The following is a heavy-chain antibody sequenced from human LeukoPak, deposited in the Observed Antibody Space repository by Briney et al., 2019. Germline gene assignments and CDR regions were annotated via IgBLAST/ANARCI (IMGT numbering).Heavy chain of an antibody. Sequence: GGSLRLSCAASGFTFSSYSMNWVRQAPGRGLEWVSYISSGVSTIYYAHSVKGRCTIPRDNAKKALYLQMHALRAEDTAVYYFARIYGGFTAYYFDYWGQGTLVTVSS. CDR3: ARIYGGFTAYYFDY. D-gene: IGHD4-23*01. CDR1: GFTFSSYS. V-gene: IGHV3-48*04. J-gene: IGHJ4*02. CDR2: ISSGVSTI.